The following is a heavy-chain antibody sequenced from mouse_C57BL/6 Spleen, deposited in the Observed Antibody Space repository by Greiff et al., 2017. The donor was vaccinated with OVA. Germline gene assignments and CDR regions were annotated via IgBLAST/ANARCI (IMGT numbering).Heavy chain of an antibody. CDR2: IYPGNSDT. CDR3: PRSSYYGSRYYAMDY. D-gene: IGHD1-1*01. Sequence: EVQLQQSGTVLARPGASVKMSCKTSGYTFTSYWMHWVKQRPGQGLEWIGAIYPGNSDTSYNQKFKGKAKLTAVTSASNSYIVLSCLTTEDSAVYYCPRSSYYGSRYYAMDYWGQGTSVTVSS. V-gene: IGHV1-5*01. CDR1: GYTFTSYW. J-gene: IGHJ4*01.